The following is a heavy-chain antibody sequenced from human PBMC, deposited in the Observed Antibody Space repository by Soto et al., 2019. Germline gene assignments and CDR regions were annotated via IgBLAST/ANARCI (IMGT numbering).Heavy chain of an antibody. CDR1: GFTVTMYP. CDR3: VKGGRDYNNILDP. Sequence: GGSLRLSCAASGFTVTMYPMNWVRQAPGKGLEWVSCIFGGAEETTYYADSVKGRFTVSRDISKNTLYLQMDSLRAEDTAIYYCVKGGRDYNNILDPWGQGALVTVSS. V-gene: IGHV3-23*01. J-gene: IGHJ5*02. D-gene: IGHD3-10*01. CDR2: IFGGAEETT.